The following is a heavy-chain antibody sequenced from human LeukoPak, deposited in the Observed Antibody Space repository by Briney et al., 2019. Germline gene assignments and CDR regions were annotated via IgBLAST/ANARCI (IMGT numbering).Heavy chain of an antibody. Sequence: SETLSLTCTVSGYSMKSGYYWGWIRQSPGKGLEWMGSMFHSGSTYDNASLKSRVSISVDTSNNQFSLKLTSVTAADTAVYYCARGDYGSGTYLWGSWGQGILVTVSP. D-gene: IGHD3-10*01. CDR3: ARGDYGSGTYLWGS. CDR2: MFHSGST. J-gene: IGHJ5*02. CDR1: GYSMKSGYY. V-gene: IGHV4-38-2*02.